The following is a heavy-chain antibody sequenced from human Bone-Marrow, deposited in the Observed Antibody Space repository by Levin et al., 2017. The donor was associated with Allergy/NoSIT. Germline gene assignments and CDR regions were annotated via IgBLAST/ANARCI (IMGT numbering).Heavy chain of an antibody. J-gene: IGHJ4*02. Sequence: GGSLRLSCAASGFTFNSYAMYWVRQAPGKGLECVAVISDDGSNKQYADSVKGRFTMSRDNSNNTLYLQMNRLRPEDTALYYCAKDPYMVARGGYFEYWGQGTLVTVSS. CDR3: AKDPYMVARGGYFEY. V-gene: IGHV3-30*18. CDR2: ISDDGSNK. D-gene: IGHD5-12*01. CDR1: GFTFNSYA.